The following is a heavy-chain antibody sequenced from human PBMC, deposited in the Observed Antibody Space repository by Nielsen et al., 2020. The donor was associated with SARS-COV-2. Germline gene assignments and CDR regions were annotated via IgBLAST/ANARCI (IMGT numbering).Heavy chain of an antibody. CDR3: AKIDSSSWLYYYYGMDV. CDR2: ISGSGGST. V-gene: IGHV3-23*01. Sequence: GEFLKISCAASGFTFSSYAMSWVRQAPGKGLEWVSAISGSGGSTYYADSVKGRFTISRDNSKNTLYLQMNSLRAEDTAVYYCAKIDSSSWLYYYYGMDVWGQGTTVTVSS. D-gene: IGHD6-13*01. CDR1: GFTFSSYA. J-gene: IGHJ6*02.